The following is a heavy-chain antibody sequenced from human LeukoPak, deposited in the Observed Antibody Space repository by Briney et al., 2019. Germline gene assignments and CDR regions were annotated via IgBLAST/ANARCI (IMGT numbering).Heavy chain of an antibody. CDR1: GYTFTSYY. J-gene: IGHJ3*02. D-gene: IGHD3-22*01. CDR3: ASTPPSSGYYDAFDI. V-gene: IGHV1-46*01. CDR2: INPSGGST. Sequence: GASVKVSCKASGYTFTSYYMHWVRQAPGQGLEWMRIINPSGGSTSYAQKFQGRVTMTRDTSTSTVYMELSSLRSEDTAVYYCASTPPSSGYYDAFDIWGQGTMVTVSS.